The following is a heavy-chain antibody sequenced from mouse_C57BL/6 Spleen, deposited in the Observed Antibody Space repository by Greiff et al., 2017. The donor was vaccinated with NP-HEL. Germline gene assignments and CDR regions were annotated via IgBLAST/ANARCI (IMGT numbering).Heavy chain of an antibody. J-gene: IGHJ2*01. CDR2: IDPENGDT. CDR3: TTGGVGATVVLPFDY. V-gene: IGHV14-4*01. CDR1: GFNIKDDY. D-gene: IGHD1-1*01. Sequence: EVQLQQSGAELVRPGASVKLSCTASGFNIKDDYMHWVKQRPEQGLEWIGWIDPENGDTEYASKFQGKATITADTASNTVYLQLSSLTSEDTAVYYCTTGGVGATVVLPFDYWGQGTTLTVSS.